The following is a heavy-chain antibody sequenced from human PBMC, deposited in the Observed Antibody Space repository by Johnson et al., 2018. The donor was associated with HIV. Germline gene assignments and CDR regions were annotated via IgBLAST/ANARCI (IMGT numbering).Heavy chain of an antibody. CDR2: ISWNSGSI. J-gene: IGHJ3*02. V-gene: IGHV3-9*01. D-gene: IGHD3-22*01. CDR1: GFTFDDYA. CDR3: AKDSLYYYDSSGYYAFDI. Sequence: VQLVESGGGLVQPGRSLRLSCAASGFTFDDYAMHWVRQAPGKGLEWVSGISWNSGSIGYAASVKGRFTISRANAKNSLYLQMHSLRAEDTALYYCAKDSLYYYDSSGYYAFDIWGQGTMVTVSS.